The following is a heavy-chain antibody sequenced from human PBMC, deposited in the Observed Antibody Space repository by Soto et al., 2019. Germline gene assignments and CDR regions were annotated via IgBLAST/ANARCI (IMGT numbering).Heavy chain of an antibody. CDR1: GGSITSANW. CDR2: ISHSGIT. J-gene: IGHJ5*02. Sequence: SETLSLTCAVSGGSITSANWWTWVRQPPGGGLEWIGEISHSGITNYKASLKNRVTMSVDKTKNDVSLKLTSVTAADTAVYYCARVLRGWFDPWGQGTPVTVSS. CDR3: ARVLRGWFDP. V-gene: IGHV4-4*02.